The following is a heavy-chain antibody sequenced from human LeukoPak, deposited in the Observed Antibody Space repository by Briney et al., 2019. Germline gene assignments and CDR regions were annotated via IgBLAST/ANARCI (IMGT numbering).Heavy chain of an antibody. CDR1: VHSPTTRNYY. Sequence: SETLSLICTHPVHSPTTRNYYWASIRQPPGKGLEWMGNIDYAGNTYYNASLKSRVTMCVDTSNNQFSLNLNSMTGPALVYFGTPDSYRSSRQWLGQYIDVWGQGTTVTVSS. J-gene: IGHJ6*03. D-gene: IGHD6-19*01. CDR3: PDSYRSSRQWLGQYIDV. V-gene: IGHV4-39*01. CDR2: IDYAGNT.